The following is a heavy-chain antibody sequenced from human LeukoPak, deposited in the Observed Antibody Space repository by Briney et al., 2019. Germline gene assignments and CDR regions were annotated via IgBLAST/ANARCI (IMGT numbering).Heavy chain of an antibody. D-gene: IGHD1-26*01. J-gene: IGHJ4*02. Sequence: GRSLRLSCAASGFTFSRYRMNWVRQAPEKGLEWVANIKQDGSEKYYVDSVKGRFTISRDNAKNSLFLQMNSLRAEDTAVYYCARDTRTFDYWGQGTLVTVSS. CDR3: ARDTRTFDY. CDR1: GFTFSRYR. V-gene: IGHV3-7*01. CDR2: IKQDGSEK.